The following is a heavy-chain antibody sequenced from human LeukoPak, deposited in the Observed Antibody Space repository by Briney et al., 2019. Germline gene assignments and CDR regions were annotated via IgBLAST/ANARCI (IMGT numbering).Heavy chain of an antibody. Sequence: SETLSLTCTVSGGSISSDYWSWIRQPPGKGLEWIGYIYYSGRTYYNPSLKSRITISVDTSKNQFSLKLSSVTAADTAVYYCGREVGATDNWFDPWGQGTLVTVSS. J-gene: IGHJ5*02. V-gene: IGHV4-59*01. D-gene: IGHD1-26*01. CDR2: IYYSGRT. CDR3: GREVGATDNWFDP. CDR1: GGSISSDY.